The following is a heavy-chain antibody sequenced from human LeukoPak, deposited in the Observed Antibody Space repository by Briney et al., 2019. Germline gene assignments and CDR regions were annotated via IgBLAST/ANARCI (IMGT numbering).Heavy chain of an antibody. CDR3: ARSPFGDPQGTFDY. CDR1: GGSISSYY. J-gene: IGHJ4*02. V-gene: IGHV4-59*08. Sequence: SETLSLTCTVSGGSISSYYWSWIRQPPGKGLEWIGYIYYSGSTNYNPSLKSRVTISVDTSKNQFSLKLSSVTAADTAVYYCARSPFGDPQGTFDYWGQGTLVTVSS. D-gene: IGHD3-3*01. CDR2: IYYSGST.